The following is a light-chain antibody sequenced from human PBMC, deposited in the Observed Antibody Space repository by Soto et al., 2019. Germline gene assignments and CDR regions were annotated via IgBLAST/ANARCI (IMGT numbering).Light chain of an antibody. Sequence: EIVLTQSPGTLSVSPGERVTLSCRASQSVSRYLAWYQQKPGQAPRLLIYAASSRATGIPDRFSGSGSGTDFTLTISRLEPEYFAVYYCQQYGTLLTFGQGTKVEIK. CDR3: QQYGTLLT. V-gene: IGKV3-20*01. CDR2: AAS. J-gene: IGKJ1*01. CDR1: QSVSRY.